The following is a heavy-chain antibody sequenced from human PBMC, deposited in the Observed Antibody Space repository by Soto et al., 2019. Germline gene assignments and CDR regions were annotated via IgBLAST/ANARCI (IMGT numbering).Heavy chain of an antibody. Sequence: QVQLVETGGGVVQPGRSLRLSCAAPGFIFSSYGMHWVRQAPGKGLGWVAVISYDGSSKYYADSVKGRFTISRDNSENTLHLQLKTLRAEDTAIYYCAKGGEYPLLRVYFASWGQGTPVNVSS. CDR2: ISYDGSSK. D-gene: IGHD2-2*01. CDR3: AKGGEYPLLRVYFAS. CDR1: GFIFSSYG. V-gene: IGHV3-30*18. J-gene: IGHJ4*02.